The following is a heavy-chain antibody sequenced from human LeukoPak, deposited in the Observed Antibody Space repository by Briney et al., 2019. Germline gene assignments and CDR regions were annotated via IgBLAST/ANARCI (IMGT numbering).Heavy chain of an antibody. Sequence: GASVKVSCKASGYTFTNYYIHWVRQAPGQGLEWMGWISAYNGNTNYAQKLQGRVTMTTDTSTSTAYMELRSLRSDDTAVYYCARVQLFGEATYYFDYWGQGTLVTVSS. D-gene: IGHD3-10*01. CDR3: ARVQLFGEATYYFDY. V-gene: IGHV1-18*04. J-gene: IGHJ4*02. CDR1: GYTFTNYY. CDR2: ISAYNGNT.